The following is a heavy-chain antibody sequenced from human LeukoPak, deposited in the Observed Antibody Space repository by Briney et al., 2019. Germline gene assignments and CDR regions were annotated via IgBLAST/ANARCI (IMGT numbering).Heavy chain of an antibody. Sequence: GGSLRLSCAASGFTFSSYSMNWVRQAPGKGLEWVSSISSTGSDIYYADSVKGRFTISRDNAKNSLYLQMNSLRAEDTALYYCAKGAGSYGDYWGPLDYWGQGTLVTVSS. CDR1: GFTFSSYS. D-gene: IGHD4-17*01. V-gene: IGHV3-21*04. CDR3: AKGAGSYGDYWGPLDY. CDR2: ISSTGSDI. J-gene: IGHJ4*02.